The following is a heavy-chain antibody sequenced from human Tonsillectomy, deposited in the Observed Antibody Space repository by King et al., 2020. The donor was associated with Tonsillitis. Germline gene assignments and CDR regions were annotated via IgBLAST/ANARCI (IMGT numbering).Heavy chain of an antibody. Sequence: VQLVESGAEVKKPGASVKVSCKASGYTFTDYYIHCVRQAPGRGLEGMGWINPNIGGTKYTQNFQGRVTMTRDTSISTAYMELSRLRSDDTAVYYCASPFDLDCWGQGTLVTVSS. V-gene: IGHV1-2*02. D-gene: IGHD3-9*01. CDR3: ASPFDLDC. J-gene: IGHJ4*02. CDR1: GYTFTDYY. CDR2: INPNIGGT.